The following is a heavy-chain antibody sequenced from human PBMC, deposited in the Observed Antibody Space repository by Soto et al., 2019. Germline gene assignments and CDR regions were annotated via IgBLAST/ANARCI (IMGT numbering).Heavy chain of an antibody. V-gene: IGHV1-18*01. J-gene: IGHJ6*02. D-gene: IGHD3-10*01. Sequence: ASVKVSCKASGYTFTSYGISWVRQAPGQGLEWMGWISAYNGNTNYAQKLQGRVTMTTDTSTSTAYMELRSLRSDDTAVYYCARDPGATYGSGSYFNYYGMDVWGQGTTVTVSS. CDR1: GYTFTSYG. CDR3: ARDPGATYGSGSYFNYYGMDV. CDR2: ISAYNGNT.